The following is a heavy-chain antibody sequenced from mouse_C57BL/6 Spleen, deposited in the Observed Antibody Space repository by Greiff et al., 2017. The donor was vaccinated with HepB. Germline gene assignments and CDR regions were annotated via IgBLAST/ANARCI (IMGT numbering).Heavy chain of an antibody. D-gene: IGHD3-2*02. V-gene: IGHV1-64*01. CDR3: ARSRDSSGSSWFAY. J-gene: IGHJ3*01. CDR1: GYTFTSYW. CDR2: IHPNSGST. Sequence: QVQLQQPGAELVKPGASVKLSCKASGYTFTSYWMHWVKQRPGQGLEWIGMIHPNSGSTNYNEKFKSKATLTVDKSSSTAYMQLSSLTYEDSAVYYCARSRDSSGSSWFAYWGQGTLVTVSA.